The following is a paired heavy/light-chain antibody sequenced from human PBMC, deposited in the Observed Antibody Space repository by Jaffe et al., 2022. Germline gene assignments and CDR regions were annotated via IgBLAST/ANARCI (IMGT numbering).Heavy chain of an antibody. D-gene: IGHD6-19*01. CDR3: ATGYTSGQRVDY. Sequence: EVQLVESGGGLVKPGGSLRLSCAASGFTFSSYSMNWVRQAPGKGLEWVSSITSSSSYIYYADSVKGRFTISRDNAKSSLNLQMNSLRAEDTAVYYCATGYTSGQRVDYWGQGTLVTVSS. V-gene: IGHV3-21*01. J-gene: IGHJ4*02. CDR1: GFTFSSYS. CDR2: ITSSSSYI.
Light chain of an antibody. V-gene: IGKV1-16*02. CDR1: QGISNY. CDR3: QQYNSYPWT. J-gene: IGKJ1*01. CDR2: AAS. Sequence: DIQMTQSPSSLSASVGDRVTITCRASQGISNYLAWFQQKPGKAPKSLIYAASSLQTGVPSKFSGSGSGTDFTLTISSLQPEDFATYYCQQYNSYPWTFGQGTKVEIK.